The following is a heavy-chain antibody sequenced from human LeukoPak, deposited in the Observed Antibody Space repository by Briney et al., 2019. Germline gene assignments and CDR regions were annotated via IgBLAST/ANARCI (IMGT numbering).Heavy chain of an antibody. J-gene: IGHJ6*03. CDR1: GFTFSSYS. D-gene: IGHD5-18*01. Sequence: GGSVRLSCAASGFTFSSYSMNWVRQAPGKGLEWVSSITSSSSYIYYADSVKGRFTISRDNAKNSLYLQMNSLRAEDTALYYCSRDGDTAIGGPYYYFMDVWGKGTTVTISS. CDR2: ITSSSSYI. CDR3: SRDGDTAIGGPYYYFMDV. V-gene: IGHV3-21*01.